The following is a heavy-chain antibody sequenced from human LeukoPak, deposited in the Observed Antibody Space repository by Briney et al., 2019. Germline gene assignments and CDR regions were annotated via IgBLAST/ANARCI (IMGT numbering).Heavy chain of an antibody. J-gene: IGHJ4*02. V-gene: IGHV3-30*18. Sequence: PGKSLRLSCAASGFTFSSFAMHWVRQAPGKGLEWVAVITHDGNIQYYGDSVKGRFTISGDNSKDTLYLQMNSLRAEDTAMYYCVKDLSFSSSCFEYWGQGTLVTVSS. CDR1: GFTFSSFA. CDR2: ITHDGNIQ. CDR3: VKDLSFSSSCFEY. D-gene: IGHD2-2*01.